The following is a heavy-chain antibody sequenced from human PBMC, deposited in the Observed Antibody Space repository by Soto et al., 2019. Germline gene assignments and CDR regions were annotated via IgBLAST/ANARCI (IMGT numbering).Heavy chain of an antibody. V-gene: IGHV3-21*01. CDR2: ISSSSSYI. Sequence: GGFLRLSCAASGFTFSSYSMNWVRQAPGKGLEWVSSISSSSSYIYYADSVKGRFTISRDNAKNSLYLQMNSLRAEDTAVYYRARGSHYYDSSGYYHYWGQGTLVTVSS. CDR3: ARGSHYYDSSGYYHY. D-gene: IGHD3-22*01. CDR1: GFTFSSYS. J-gene: IGHJ4*02.